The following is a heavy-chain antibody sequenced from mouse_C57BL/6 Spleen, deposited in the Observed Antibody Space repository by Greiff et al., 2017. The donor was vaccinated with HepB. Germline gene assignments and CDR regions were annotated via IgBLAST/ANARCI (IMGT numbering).Heavy chain of an antibody. CDR1: GYTFTSYW. D-gene: IGHD1-1*01. V-gene: IGHV1-55*01. CDR3: ARRSYGYAMDY. Sequence: QVQLQQSGAELVKPGASVKMSCKASGYTFTSYWITWVKQRPGQGLEWIGDIYPGSGSTNYNEKFKSKATLTVDTSSSTAYMQLSSLTSEDSAVYYCARRSYGYAMDYWGQGTSVTVSS. J-gene: IGHJ4*01. CDR2: IYPGSGST.